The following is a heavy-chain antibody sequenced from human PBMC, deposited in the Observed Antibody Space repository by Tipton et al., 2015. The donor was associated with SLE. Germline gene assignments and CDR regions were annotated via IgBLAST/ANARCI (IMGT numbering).Heavy chain of an antibody. V-gene: IGHV4-31*03. J-gene: IGHJ3*02. D-gene: IGHD3-10*01. CDR2: ISYSGFT. CDR3: AREGGTLTSGTAFSI. Sequence: TLSLTCTVSGVSLSSGGYYWSWIRQHPGKGLEWIGYISYSGFTYYSPSLKSRLTISVDTSKNQFSLNLNSVTAADTAVHYCAREGGTLTSGTAFSIWGQGTMVTVSS. CDR1: GVSLSSGGYY.